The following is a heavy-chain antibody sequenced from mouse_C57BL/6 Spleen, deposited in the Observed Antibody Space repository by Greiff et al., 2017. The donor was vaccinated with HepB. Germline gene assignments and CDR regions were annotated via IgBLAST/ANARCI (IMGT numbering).Heavy chain of an antibody. Sequence: VQLQQSGPELVKPGASVKISCKASGYAFSSSWMNWVKQSPGKGLEWIGRIYPGDGDTNYNGKFKGKATLTADKSSSTAYMQLSSLTSEDSAVYFCAREKAYYSNYVGYYAMDYWGQGTSVTVSS. CDR1: GYAFSSSW. D-gene: IGHD2-5*01. V-gene: IGHV1-82*01. J-gene: IGHJ4*01. CDR2: IYPGDGDT. CDR3: AREKAYYSNYVGYYAMDY.